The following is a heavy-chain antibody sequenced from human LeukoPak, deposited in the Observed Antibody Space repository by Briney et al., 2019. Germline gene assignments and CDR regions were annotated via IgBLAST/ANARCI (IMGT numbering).Heavy chain of an antibody. Sequence: SETLSLTCAVYGGSFSGYYWSWIRQPPGKGLEWIGSIYYSGSTYYNPSLKSRVTISVDTSKNQFSLKLSSVTAADTAVYYCARDDVAAACIDYWGQGTLVTVSS. V-gene: IGHV4-34*01. CDR3: ARDDVAAACIDY. CDR1: GGSFSGYY. D-gene: IGHD6-13*01. CDR2: IYYSGST. J-gene: IGHJ4*02.